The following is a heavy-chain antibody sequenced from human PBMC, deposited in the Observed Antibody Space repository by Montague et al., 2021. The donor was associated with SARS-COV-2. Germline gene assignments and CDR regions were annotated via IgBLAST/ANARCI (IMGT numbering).Heavy chain of an antibody. Sequence: SLRLSCAASGFTFSSYEMNWVRQAPGKGLEWVSYISSSGSTIYYADSVKGRFTISRDNAMNSLYLQMNSLRAEDTAVYYCAPREWELGAFDIWGQGTMVTVSS. CDR1: GFTFSSYE. D-gene: IGHD1-26*01. CDR3: APREWELGAFDI. CDR2: ISSSGSTI. J-gene: IGHJ3*02. V-gene: IGHV3-48*03.